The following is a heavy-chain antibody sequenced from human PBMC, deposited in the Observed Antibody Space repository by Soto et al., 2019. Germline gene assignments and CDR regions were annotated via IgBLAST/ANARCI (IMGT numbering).Heavy chain of an antibody. J-gene: IGHJ4*02. V-gene: IGHV1-3*01. CDR3: AREAPIFGVVISRSPGSPDY. D-gene: IGHD3-3*01. CDR2: INAGNGNT. CDR1: GDTFTSYA. Sequence: GASVKLSCKASGDTFTSYAMHWVRQAPKQRLEWMGWINAGNGNTKYSQKFQGRVTITRDTSASTAYMELSSLRSEDTAVYYCAREAPIFGVVISRSPGSPDYWGQGTLVTVSS.